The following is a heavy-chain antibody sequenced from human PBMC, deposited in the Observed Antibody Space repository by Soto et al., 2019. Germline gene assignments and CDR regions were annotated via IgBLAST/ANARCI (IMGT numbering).Heavy chain of an antibody. J-gene: IGHJ3*01. D-gene: IGHD2-15*01. CDR1: GFFISSGNY. CDR2: IFHGGNT. V-gene: IGHV4-38-2*01. Sequence: SETLSLTCAVSGFFISSGNYWGWIRKPPGKGLEWIGSIFHGGNTYYNPSLKSRVTISVDMSKDQFSLKLNSVTAADTAVYYCARARWYDAFDVWGQGTVVTVSS. CDR3: ARARWYDAFDV.